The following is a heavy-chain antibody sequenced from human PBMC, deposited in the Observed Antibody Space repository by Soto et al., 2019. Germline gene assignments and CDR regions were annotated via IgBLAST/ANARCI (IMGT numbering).Heavy chain of an antibody. CDR1: GFTVSGNY. Sequence: PGGSLRLSCAASGFTVSGNYMSWVRQAPGKGLEWVSVIYSGGSTYYADSVKGRFTISRDNSKNTLYLQMNSLRAEDTAVYYCAREGTTVTGYYAMDVWGQGTADTVS. J-gene: IGHJ6*02. D-gene: IGHD4-4*01. CDR2: IYSGGST. CDR3: AREGTTVTGYYAMDV. V-gene: IGHV3-53*01.